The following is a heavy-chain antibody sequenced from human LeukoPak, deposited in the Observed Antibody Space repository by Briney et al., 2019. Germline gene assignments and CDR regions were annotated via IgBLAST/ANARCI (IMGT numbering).Heavy chain of an antibody. CDR3: AKGSSWLRYFDY. D-gene: IGHD5-12*01. Sequence: GGSLRLSCAASGFTFSSYAMSWVRQAPGKGLEWVSAISGSGGSTYYADSVKGRFTIPRGNSKNTLYLQMNSLRAEDTAVYYCAKGSSWLRYFDYWGQGTLVTVSS. J-gene: IGHJ4*02. CDR2: ISGSGGST. V-gene: IGHV3-23*01. CDR1: GFTFSSYA.